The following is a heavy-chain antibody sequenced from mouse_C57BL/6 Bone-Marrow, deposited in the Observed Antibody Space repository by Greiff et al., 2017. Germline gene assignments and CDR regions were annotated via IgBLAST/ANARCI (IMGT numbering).Heavy chain of an antibody. D-gene: IGHD1-1*01. V-gene: IGHV5-17*01. CDR2: ISSGSSTI. CDR1: GFTFSDYG. Sequence: EVQLVESGGGLVKPGGSLKLSCAASGFTFSDYGMHWVRQAPEKGLEWVAYISSGSSTIYYADTVKGRFTISRDNAKNTLFLQMTSLRSEDTAMYYCANPYYYGSSPFAYWGQGTLVTVSA. CDR3: ANPYYYGSSPFAY. J-gene: IGHJ3*01.